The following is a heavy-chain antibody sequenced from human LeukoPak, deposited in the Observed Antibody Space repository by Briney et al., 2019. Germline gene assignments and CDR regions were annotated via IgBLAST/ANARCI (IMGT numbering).Heavy chain of an antibody. D-gene: IGHD6-19*01. CDR3: ARTGGSSGWYSPALLKYYFDY. CDR2: IKQDGNEK. Sequence: GGSLRLSCAASGFTFSSYWMSWVRQAPGKGLEWVANIKQDGNEKYYVDSVKGRFTISRDNAKNSLYLQMNSLRAEGTAVYYCARTGGSSGWYSPALLKYYFDYWGQGTLATVSS. V-gene: IGHV3-7*01. J-gene: IGHJ4*02. CDR1: GFTFSSYW.